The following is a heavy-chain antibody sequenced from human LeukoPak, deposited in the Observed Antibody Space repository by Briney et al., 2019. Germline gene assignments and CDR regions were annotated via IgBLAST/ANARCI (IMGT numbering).Heavy chain of an antibody. V-gene: IGHV3-33*01. CDR3: ARDITIVGGYDAFDI. CDR2: IWYDGSNK. D-gene: IGHD1-26*01. Sequence: PGRSMRLSCAASGFTFSSYGMHWVRQAPGKGLGWVAVIWYDGSNKYYADSVKGRFTISRDNSKNTMYLQMNSLRAEDTAVYYGARDITIVGGYDAFDIWGQGTMVTVSS. CDR1: GFTFSSYG. J-gene: IGHJ3*02.